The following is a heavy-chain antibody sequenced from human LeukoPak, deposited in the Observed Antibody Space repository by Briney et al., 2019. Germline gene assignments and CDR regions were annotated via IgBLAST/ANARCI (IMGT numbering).Heavy chain of an antibody. CDR3: ARGRHSGSYFYYYYYMDV. D-gene: IGHD1-26*01. V-gene: IGHV1-8*02. CDR2: INPNSGNT. J-gene: IGHJ6*03. Sequence: ASVKVSCKASGYTFTGYYMHWVRQAPGQGLEWMGWINPNSGNTGYAQKFQGRVTMTRNTSISTAYMELSSLRSEDTAVYYCARGRHSGSYFYYYYYMDVWGKGTTVTISS. CDR1: GYTFTGYY.